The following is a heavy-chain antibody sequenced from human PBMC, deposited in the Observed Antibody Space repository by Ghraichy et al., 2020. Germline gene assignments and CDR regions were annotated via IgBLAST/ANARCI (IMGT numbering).Heavy chain of an antibody. CDR2: IKQDGSEK. V-gene: IGHV3-7*01. J-gene: IGHJ4*02. CDR3: AKGRGGD. Sequence: GGSLRLSCAASGFTFSSYLMNWVRQAPGKGLEWVANIKQDGSEKYYVDSVRGRFTISRDNAKNSLYLQINSLRAEDTAVYYCAKGRGGDWGQGTLVTVSS. D-gene: IGHD3-10*01. CDR1: GFTFSSYL.